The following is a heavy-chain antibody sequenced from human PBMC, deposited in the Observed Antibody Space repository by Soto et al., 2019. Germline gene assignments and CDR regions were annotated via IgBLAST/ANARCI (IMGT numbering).Heavy chain of an antibody. J-gene: IGHJ4*02. CDR2: FIPILGIA. CDR3: ERDGELGSGYELNY. Sequence: QVQLVQSGAEVKKPGSSVKVSCKASGGTFSSYTISWVRQAPGQGLEWMGRFIPILGIANYAQKFQGRVTITADKSTSTAYMERSSVRSEDTAVYYCERDGELGSGYELNYWGQGTLVTVSS. CDR1: GGTFSSYT. V-gene: IGHV1-69*08. D-gene: IGHD5-12*01.